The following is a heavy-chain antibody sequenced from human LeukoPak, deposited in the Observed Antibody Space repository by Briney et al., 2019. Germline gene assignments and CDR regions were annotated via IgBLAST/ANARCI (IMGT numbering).Heavy chain of an antibody. CDR3: ARYTAHHAFDI. Sequence: GGSLRLSCAASGFTFSDHYMDWVRQAPGKGLEWVGRTRNKANSYTTEYAASVKGRFTISRDDSKNSLYLQMNSLKAEDTAVYYCARYTAHHAFDIWGQGTMVTVSS. V-gene: IGHV3-72*01. J-gene: IGHJ3*02. CDR1: GFTFSDHY. D-gene: IGHD3-16*02. CDR2: TRNKANSYTT.